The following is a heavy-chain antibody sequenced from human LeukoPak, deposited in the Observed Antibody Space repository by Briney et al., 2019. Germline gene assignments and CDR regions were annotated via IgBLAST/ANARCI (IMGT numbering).Heavy chain of an antibody. J-gene: IGHJ4*02. Sequence: SETLSLTCTVSGGSISGYYWSWIRQPAGKGLEWIGRIYTSGSTNYNPSLKSRVTMSVDTSKNQFSLKLSSVTAADTAVYYCARDQYCGGDCYSVFDYWGQGTLVTASS. V-gene: IGHV4-4*07. D-gene: IGHD2-21*02. CDR2: IYTSGST. CDR3: ARDQYCGGDCYSVFDY. CDR1: GGSISGYY.